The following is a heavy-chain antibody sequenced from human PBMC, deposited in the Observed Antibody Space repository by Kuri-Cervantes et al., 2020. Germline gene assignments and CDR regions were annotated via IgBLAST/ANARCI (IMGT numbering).Heavy chain of an antibody. CDR2: INPNSGGT. J-gene: IGHJ6*02. CDR1: GYTFTGYY. V-gene: IGHV1-2*02. D-gene: IGHD6-13*01. CDR3: ARDRKVNLGSSSWYLPYYYYGMDV. Sequence: ASVKVSCKASGYTFTGYYMHWVRQAPGQGLEWMGWINPNSGGTNYAQKLQGRVTMTTDTSTSTAYMELRSLRFDDTAVYYCARDRKVNLGSSSWYLPYYYYGMDVWGQGTTVTVSS.